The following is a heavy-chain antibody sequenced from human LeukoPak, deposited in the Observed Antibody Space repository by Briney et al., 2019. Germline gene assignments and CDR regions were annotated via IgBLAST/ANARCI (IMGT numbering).Heavy chain of an antibody. Sequence: GGSLRLSCAASGFTISTYWMSWVRQAPGKGLEWVANIKQDGSEKYYVDSVKGRFTISRDNAKNSLYLQMNSLTAEDNGVYYCARSRRGAHYFDNWGQGTLVTVSS. D-gene: IGHD1-26*01. CDR1: GFTISTYW. CDR3: ARSRRGAHYFDN. J-gene: IGHJ4*01. V-gene: IGHV3-7*01. CDR2: IKQDGSEK.